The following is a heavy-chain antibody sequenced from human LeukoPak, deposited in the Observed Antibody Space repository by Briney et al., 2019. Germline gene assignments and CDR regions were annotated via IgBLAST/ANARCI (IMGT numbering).Heavy chain of an antibody. Sequence: GGSLRLSCAASGFTFSGYAMHWVRQAPGKGLEWVAVISYDGSNKYYADSVKGRFTISRDNSKNTLYLQMNSLRAEDTAVYYCARDKVAAAGIGFDPWGQGTLVTVSS. CDR2: ISYDGSNK. D-gene: IGHD6-13*01. CDR3: ARDKVAAAGIGFDP. CDR1: GFTFSGYA. V-gene: IGHV3-30-3*01. J-gene: IGHJ5*02.